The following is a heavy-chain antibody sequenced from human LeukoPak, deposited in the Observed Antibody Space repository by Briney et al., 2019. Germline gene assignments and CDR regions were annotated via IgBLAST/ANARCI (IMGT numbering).Heavy chain of an antibody. CDR3: ARDQYGSGDGYYMDV. D-gene: IGHD3-10*01. J-gene: IGHJ6*03. CDR1: GFTFDDYA. CDR2: ISWNSGSI. V-gene: IGHV3-9*01. Sequence: GGSLRLSCAASGFTFDDYAMHWVRQAPGKGLGWVSGISWNSGSIDYADSVKGRFTISRDNAKNSLYLQMNSLRAEDTAVYYCARDQYGSGDGYYMDVWGKGTTVTISS.